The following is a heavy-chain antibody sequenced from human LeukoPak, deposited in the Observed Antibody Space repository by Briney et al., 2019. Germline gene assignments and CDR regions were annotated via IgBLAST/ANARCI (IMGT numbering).Heavy chain of an antibody. Sequence: RGALRLSCVASRVTFSIYWTYWVSPAPEEGLLGVSSLNTDGSSTNYADSVKGRFIISRDNDKNTLYQQMKSLRAEDTAIYYYARVAYSSNWYMDYWGQGTLVAVSS. CDR1: RVTFSIYW. D-gene: IGHD6-13*01. V-gene: IGHV3-74*01. CDR2: LNTDGSST. CDR3: ARVAYSSNWYMDY. J-gene: IGHJ4*02.